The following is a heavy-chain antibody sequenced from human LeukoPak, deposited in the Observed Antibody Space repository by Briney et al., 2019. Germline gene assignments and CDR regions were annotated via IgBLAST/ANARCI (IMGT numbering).Heavy chain of an antibody. CDR1: GVTVSSSY. CDR2: IYNDDNT. V-gene: IGHV3-66*01. J-gene: IGHJ4*02. Sequence: PGRSLRLSCAASGVTVSSSYMSWVRQAPGKGLEWVSIIYNDDNTNYADSVKGRFTISRDNSENTLYLQMNSLRAEDTAVYFCARASQWLAFDYWGQGTLVTVSS. D-gene: IGHD6-19*01. CDR3: ARASQWLAFDY.